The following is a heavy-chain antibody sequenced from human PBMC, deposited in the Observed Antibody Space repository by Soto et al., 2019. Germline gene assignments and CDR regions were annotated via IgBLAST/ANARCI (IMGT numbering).Heavy chain of an antibody. CDR2: IIPIFGTA. Sequence: SVKVSCKASGGTFSSYAISWVRQAPGQGLEWMGGIIPIFGTANYAQKFQGRVTITADESTSTAYMELSSLRSEDTAVYYCAREGNPNYYYYYGMDVWGQGTTVTVSS. CDR1: GGTFSSYA. D-gene: IGHD4-4*01. CDR3: AREGNPNYYYYYGMDV. V-gene: IGHV1-69*13. J-gene: IGHJ6*02.